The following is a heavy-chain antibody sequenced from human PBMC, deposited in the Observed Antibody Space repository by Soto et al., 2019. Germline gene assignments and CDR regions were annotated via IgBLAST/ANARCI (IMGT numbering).Heavy chain of an antibody. CDR2: INHSGST. CDR1: GGSFRGYC. CDR3: ARGRSRSSSYARRRDSFDY. Sequence: SKPLSLTFAVYGGSFRGYCWSWIRQPPGKALEWIGEINHSGSTNYNPSLQSRVTISVDTSKNQFSLKLSSVTAADTAVYDCARGRSRSSSYARRRDSFDYWGQGTLVTVSS. J-gene: IGHJ4*02. V-gene: IGHV4-34*01. D-gene: IGHD6-6*01.